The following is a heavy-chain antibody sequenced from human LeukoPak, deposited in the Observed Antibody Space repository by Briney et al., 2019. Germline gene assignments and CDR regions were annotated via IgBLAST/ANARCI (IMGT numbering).Heavy chain of an antibody. CDR2: ISYDGSNK. V-gene: IGHV3-30*04. Sequence: GRSPRLSCAASGFTFSSYAMHWVRQAPGKGLEWVALISYDGSNKYYADSVKGRFTISRDNSKNTLHLEVISLTAEDTAVYYCAKDDAWIRFGEWSQGTLVTVSS. D-gene: IGHD3-10*01. CDR3: AKDDAWIRFGE. J-gene: IGHJ4*02. CDR1: GFTFSSYA.